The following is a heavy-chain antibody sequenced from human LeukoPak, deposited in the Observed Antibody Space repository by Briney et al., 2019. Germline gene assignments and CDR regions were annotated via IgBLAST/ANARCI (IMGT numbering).Heavy chain of an antibody. CDR1: GFTFTNFA. V-gene: IGHV3-30*03. D-gene: IGHD3-22*01. CDR2: ISYDERDV. Sequence: GRSLRLSCTASGFTFTNFAMHWVRQAPGKGLEWVAAISYDERDVYYADSVKGRFAISRDNSKDILYLQMNGLRLEDTAIYYCASLKEWLLLGGFDYWGQGALVTVSS. CDR3: ASLKEWLLLGGFDY. J-gene: IGHJ4*02.